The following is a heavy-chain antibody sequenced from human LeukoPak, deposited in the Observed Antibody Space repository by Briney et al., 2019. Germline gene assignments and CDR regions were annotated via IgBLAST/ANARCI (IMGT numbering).Heavy chain of an antibody. CDR1: GYTFTNYG. J-gene: IGHJ4*02. CDR3: ARAGTRRVRGFEDY. Sequence: ASVKVSCKASGYTFTNYGVTWVRQAPGQGLEWMGWISAYNGNTNYAQKLQGRVTMTTDTSTSTAYMELRSLRSDDTAVYYCARAGTRRVRGFEDYWGQGTLVTVSS. V-gene: IGHV1-18*01. D-gene: IGHD3-10*01. CDR2: ISAYNGNT.